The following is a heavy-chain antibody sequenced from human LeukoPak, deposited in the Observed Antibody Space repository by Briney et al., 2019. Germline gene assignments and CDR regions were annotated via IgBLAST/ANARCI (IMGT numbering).Heavy chain of an antibody. Sequence: GGSLRLSCGASGFTFSNYAMSWVRQAPGKGLEWVSGINDNGSTRFYAASVKGRFTSSRDNPKDTLHLQMNGLRVEDTAVYYCAKDMQTWPRFPDYWGQGTLVTVSS. D-gene: IGHD5-12*01. CDR1: GFTFSNYA. J-gene: IGHJ4*02. CDR3: AKDMQTWPRFPDY. CDR2: INDNGSTR. V-gene: IGHV3-23*01.